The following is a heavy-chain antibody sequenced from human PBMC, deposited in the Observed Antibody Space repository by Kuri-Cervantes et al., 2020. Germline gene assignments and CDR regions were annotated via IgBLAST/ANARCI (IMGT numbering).Heavy chain of an antibody. V-gene: IGHV3-53*01. J-gene: IGHJ4*02. D-gene: IGHD1-26*01. CDR3: AWGRSHSGSFLFDY. CDR1: GFTVSSNY. CDR2: IYSGGST. Sequence: GESLKISCAASGFTVSSNYMSWVRQAPGKGLEWVSVIYSGGSTYYADSVKGRFTISRDNSKSSLYLQMNSLRAEDTAVYYCAWGRSHSGSFLFDYWGQGTLVTVSS.